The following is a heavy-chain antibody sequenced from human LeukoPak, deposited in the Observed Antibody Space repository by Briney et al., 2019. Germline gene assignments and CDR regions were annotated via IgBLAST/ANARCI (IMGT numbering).Heavy chain of an antibody. J-gene: IGHJ6*03. CDR1: GGTFSSYA. CDR2: IIPIFGTA. D-gene: IGHD4-11*01. CDR3: ATKRMYSNFDYYYYYMDV. V-gene: IGHV1-69*13. Sequence: PVKVSCKASGGTFSSYAISWVRQAPGQGLEWMGGIIPIFGTANYAQKFQGRVTITADESTSTAYMELSSLRSEDTAVYYCATKRMYSNFDYYYYYMDVWGKGTTVTVSS.